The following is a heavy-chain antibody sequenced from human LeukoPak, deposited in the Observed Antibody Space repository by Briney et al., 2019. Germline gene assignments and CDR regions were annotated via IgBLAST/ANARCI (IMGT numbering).Heavy chain of an antibody. CDR3: ARDSYCGGDCYYSY. Sequence: SETLSLTCTVSGGSISSGSYYWRWIRQPAGKGLEWIGRIYTSGSTNYNPSLKSRVTISVDTSKNQFSLKLGSVTAADTAVYYGARDSYCGGDCYYSYGGQGTLVTVSS. J-gene: IGHJ4*02. CDR1: GGSISSGSYY. CDR2: IYTSGST. V-gene: IGHV4-61*02. D-gene: IGHD2-21*01.